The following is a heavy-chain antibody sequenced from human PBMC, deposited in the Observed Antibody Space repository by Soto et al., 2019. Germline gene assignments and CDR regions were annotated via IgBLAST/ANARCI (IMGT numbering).Heavy chain of an antibody. CDR3: AREPAMVRGVIPHDAFDI. V-gene: IGHV3-11*01. CDR1: GFTFSDYH. Sequence: QVQLVESGGGLVKPGGSLRLSCAASGFTFSDYHMSWIRQAPGKGLEWVSYISSSGSTIYYADSVKGRFTISRDNAKNSLYLQMNSLRAEDTAVYYCAREPAMVRGVIPHDAFDIWGQGTMVTVSS. D-gene: IGHD3-10*01. CDR2: ISSSGSTI. J-gene: IGHJ3*02.